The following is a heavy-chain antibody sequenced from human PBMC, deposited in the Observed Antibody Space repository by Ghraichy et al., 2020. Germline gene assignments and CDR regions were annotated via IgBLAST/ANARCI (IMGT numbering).Heavy chain of an antibody. CDR2: TYYTGST. J-gene: IGHJ6*02. V-gene: IGHV4-59*01. Sequence: GSLRLSCTVSGDSLSSDYWSWIRQPPGKGLECIGYTYYTGSTHYNPSLKSRITISVDRSKNQISLRLRSVTAADTGVYYCARGVSVKYYGMDVWGQGTTVAASS. D-gene: IGHD3-16*01. CDR1: GDSLSSDY. CDR3: ARGVSVKYYGMDV.